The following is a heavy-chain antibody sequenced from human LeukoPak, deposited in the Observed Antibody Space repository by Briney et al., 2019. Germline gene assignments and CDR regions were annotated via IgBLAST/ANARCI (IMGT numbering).Heavy chain of an antibody. D-gene: IGHD3-22*01. CDR2: IYHSGST. CDR3: ARVRPYYYDSSGYYADY. CDR1: GYSISSGYY. V-gene: IGHV4-38-2*02. J-gene: IGHJ4*02. Sequence: SETLSLTCTVSGYSISSGYYWGWIRQPPGKGLEWIGSIYHSGSTYYNPSLKSRVTISVDKSKNQFSLKLSSVTAADTAVYYCARVRPYYYDSSGYYADYWGQGTLVTVSS.